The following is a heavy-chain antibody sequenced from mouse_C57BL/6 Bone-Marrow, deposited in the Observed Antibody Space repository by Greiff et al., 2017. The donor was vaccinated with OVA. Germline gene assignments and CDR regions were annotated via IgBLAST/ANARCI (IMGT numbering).Heavy chain of an antibody. J-gene: IGHJ2*01. D-gene: IGHD1-1*02. V-gene: IGHV1-4*01. CDR3: ASYYEGYYFDY. Sequence: QVQLQQSGAELARPGASVKMSCKASGYTFTSYTMHWVKQRPGQGLEWIGYINPSSGYTKYNQKFKDKATLTEDKSSSTAYMQLSSLTSEDAAVYYCASYYEGYYFDYWGQGTTLTVSS. CDR1: GYTFTSYT. CDR2: INPSSGYT.